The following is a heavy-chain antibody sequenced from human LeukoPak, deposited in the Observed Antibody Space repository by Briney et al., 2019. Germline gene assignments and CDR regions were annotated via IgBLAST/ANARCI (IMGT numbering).Heavy chain of an antibody. CDR1: GDSFSGFY. Sequence: SETLSLTCAVSGDSFSGFYWTWIRQPPGKGLEWIWEINHSGSTKYNPSLKSRVTISIDTSQNQFSLKLSSVTAADTAVYYCARRPGYSSSSRIYFDSWDQGTLVTVSS. D-gene: IGHD6-6*01. J-gene: IGHJ4*02. CDR3: ARRPGYSSSSRIYFDS. V-gene: IGHV4-34*01. CDR2: INHSGST.